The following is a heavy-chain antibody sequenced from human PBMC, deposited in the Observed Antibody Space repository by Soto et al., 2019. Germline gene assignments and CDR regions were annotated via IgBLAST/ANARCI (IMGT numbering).Heavy chain of an antibody. CDR1: GFSLSTTRVG. J-gene: IGHJ3*02. V-gene: IGHV2-5*02. Sequence: QIPLKESGPTLVTPTQPLTLTCIFSGFSLSTTRVGVGRIRQPPGKALEWLGIIYCDDDKRYSPSLKSRLTTTKDTYKTQVVLTMTSLDPVDTAPYYGAHRRNPYYNSSGFGAFDIWGQGTMVTVSS. CDR2: IYCDDDK. CDR3: AHRRNPYYNSSGFGAFDI. D-gene: IGHD3-22*01.